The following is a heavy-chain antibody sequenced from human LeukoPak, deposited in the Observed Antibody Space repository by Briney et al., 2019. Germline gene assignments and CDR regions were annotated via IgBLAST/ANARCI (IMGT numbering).Heavy chain of an antibody. CDR1: GGSISSYY. J-gene: IGHJ4*02. V-gene: IGHV4-59*01. D-gene: IGHD3-3*01. Sequence: PSETLSLTCTVSGGSISSYYWSWIRQPPGKGLEWIGYIYYSGSTSYNPSLKSRVTISVDTSKNQFSLKLSSVTAADTAVYYCARGKGTYDFWSGYEPFDYWGQGTLVTVSS. CDR3: ARGKGTYDFWSGYEPFDY. CDR2: IYYSGST.